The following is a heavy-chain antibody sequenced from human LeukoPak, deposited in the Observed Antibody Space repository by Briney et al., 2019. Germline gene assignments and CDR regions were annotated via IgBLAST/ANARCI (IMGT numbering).Heavy chain of an antibody. CDR1: GFTFSSYG. CDR2: ISYDGSEE. D-gene: IGHD6-13*01. Sequence: GGSLRLSCAASGFTFSSYGMHWVRQAPGKGQEWVAGISYDGSEEFYADSVKGRFIISRDDSKNTLYLQLNSLRADDTAVYYCAKDPEKYSSSYYWGQGTLVTLSS. V-gene: IGHV3-30*18. CDR3: AKDPEKYSSSYY. J-gene: IGHJ4*02.